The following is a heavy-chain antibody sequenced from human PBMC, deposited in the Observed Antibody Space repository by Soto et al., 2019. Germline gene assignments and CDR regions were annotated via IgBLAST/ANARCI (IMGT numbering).Heavy chain of an antibody. CDR1: GVSIRSSFYY. J-gene: IGHJ4*02. CDR3: ARHGTTVKRGNYFEY. V-gene: IGHV4-39*01. D-gene: IGHD4-17*01. CDR2: IYFGGST. Sequence: SETLSLTCTVSGVSIRSSFYYWGWIRQTPGRGLEWIGSIYFGGSTYYSPSLQSRVAMSVDTSKNQLSLRLTSVTAADTSVYYCARHGTTVKRGNYFEYWGQGTLVTVSS.